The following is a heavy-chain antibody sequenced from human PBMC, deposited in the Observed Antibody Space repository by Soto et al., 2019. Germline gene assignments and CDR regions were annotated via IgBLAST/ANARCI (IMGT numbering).Heavy chain of an antibody. V-gene: IGHV4-59*01. D-gene: IGHD3-10*01. J-gene: IGHJ6*03. CDR1: GDSISSYY. Sequence: QVQLQESGPGLVKSSETLSLTCTVSGDSISSYYWSWIRQPPGKGLEWIGYIYYSGSTNYNPSLKSRVTISVDTSKNQFSLKLSSVTAADTAVYYCARDYSGSGSYKDYYYYYMDVWGEGTTVTVSS. CDR2: IYYSGST. CDR3: ARDYSGSGSYKDYYYYYMDV.